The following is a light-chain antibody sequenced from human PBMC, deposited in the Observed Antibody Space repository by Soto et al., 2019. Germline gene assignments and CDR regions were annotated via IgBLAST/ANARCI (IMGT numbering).Light chain of an antibody. Sequence: ETVLTQSPGILSLSPGERATLSCRASQSVSNDFLAWYQQKPGQAPRLLIYGASTRAPGIPARFSGSGSGTDFTLTISSLQSEDFAVYYCHQYDHWPQTFGQGTKV. CDR1: QSVSNDF. V-gene: IGKV3-15*01. CDR3: HQYDHWPQT. J-gene: IGKJ1*01. CDR2: GAS.